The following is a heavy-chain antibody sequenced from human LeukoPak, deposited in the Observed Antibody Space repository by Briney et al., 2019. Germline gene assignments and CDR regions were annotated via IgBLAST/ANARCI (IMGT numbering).Heavy chain of an antibody. CDR1: GGSISSYY. CDR3: ARDPSYYGSGGQFDY. CDR2: IYTSGST. J-gene: IGHJ4*02. V-gene: IGHV4-4*07. D-gene: IGHD3-10*01. Sequence: SETLSLTCTVSGGSISSYYWSWIRQPAGKGLEWIGRIYTSGSTNYNPSLKSRVTMSVDTSKNQFSLKLTSVIAADTAVYYCARDPSYYGSGGQFDYWGQGTLVTVSS.